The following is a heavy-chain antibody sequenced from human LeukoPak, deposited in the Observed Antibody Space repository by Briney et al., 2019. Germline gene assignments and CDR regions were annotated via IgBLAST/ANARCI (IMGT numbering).Heavy chain of an antibody. J-gene: IGHJ3*01. CDR3: ARSGPPYGFDV. D-gene: IGHD1-1*01. CDR1: GFTLRTFW. Sequence: GGSLRLSCAPSGFTLRTFWMNWVRLAPGKGLEFVASIKTDGTETYYLDSVKGRFTISRDNTKNSLYLQMNSLRAEDTALCYCARSGPPYGFDVWGQGTLVTVSS. CDR2: IKTDGTET. V-gene: IGHV3-7*03.